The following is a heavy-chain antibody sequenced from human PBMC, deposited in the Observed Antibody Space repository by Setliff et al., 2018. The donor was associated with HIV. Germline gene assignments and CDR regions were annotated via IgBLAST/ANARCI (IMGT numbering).Heavy chain of an antibody. V-gene: IGHV4-34*01. CDR1: GGSFSGYY. CDR2: INHSGST. D-gene: IGHD3-16*02. Sequence: LSLTCAVYGGSFSGYYWSWIRQPPGKGLEWIGEINHSGSTNYSPSLKSRVTISVDTSKNRFFLELTSVTAADTAVYYCARRDYDYVWGSDRYPFDYWGQGTLVTVSS. J-gene: IGHJ4*02. CDR3: ARRDYDYVWGSDRYPFDY.